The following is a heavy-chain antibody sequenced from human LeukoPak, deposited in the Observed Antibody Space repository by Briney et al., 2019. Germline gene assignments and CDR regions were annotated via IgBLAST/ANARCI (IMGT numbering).Heavy chain of an antibody. CDR3: ARGLNYYGSSGYSLFDY. D-gene: IGHD3-22*01. CDR1: GYTFTSYG. V-gene: IGHV1-18*01. J-gene: IGHJ4*02. CDR2: ISAYNGNT. Sequence: ASVKVSCKASGYTFTSYGISWVRQAPGQGLEWMGWISAYNGNTNYAQKLQGRVTMTTDTSTSTAYMELRSLRSDDTAVYHCARGLNYYGSSGYSLFDYWGQGTLVTVSS.